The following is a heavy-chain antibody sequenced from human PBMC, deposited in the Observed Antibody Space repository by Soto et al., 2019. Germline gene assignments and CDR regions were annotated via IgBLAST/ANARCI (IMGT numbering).Heavy chain of an antibody. V-gene: IGHV3-33*01. CDR3: ARDSKDDSSGYYAGFDY. D-gene: IGHD3-22*01. Sequence: QVQLVESGGCVVQPGRSLRLSCAVSGFTFSSYGMNWVSQAPGKGLEWVAAIYYDGSNKYYADSVRGRFTISRDNFKNTLYLHMNSLRAEDTAVYYCARDSKDDSSGYYAGFDYWGQGTLVTVSS. CDR1: GFTFSSYG. J-gene: IGHJ4*02. CDR2: IYYDGSNK.